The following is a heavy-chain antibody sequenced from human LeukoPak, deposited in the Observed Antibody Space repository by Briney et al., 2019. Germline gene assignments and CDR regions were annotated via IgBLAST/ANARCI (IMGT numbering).Heavy chain of an antibody. Sequence: ASVTVSYTASGYTFTIYYMHWVRQAPGQGMEWRGIINPSGGSTSYAQKFQGRVTMTRDTTTSTVYMELSSLRSEDTAVYYCARGGLDYGSGRSYHYYGMDVWGQGTTVTVSS. V-gene: IGHV1-46*01. J-gene: IGHJ6*02. CDR2: INPSGGST. CDR1: GYTFTIYY. D-gene: IGHD3-10*01. CDR3: ARGGLDYGSGRSYHYYGMDV.